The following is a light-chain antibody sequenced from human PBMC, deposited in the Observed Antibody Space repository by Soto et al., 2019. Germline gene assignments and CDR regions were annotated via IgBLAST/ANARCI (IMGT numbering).Light chain of an antibody. Sequence: EIVMTQSTATLSVSPGERATLSCRASQSVSSNLAWYQQKPGQAPRLLIYGASTRATGIPARCSGSGSGTEFTLTISSLQSEDFAVYYCQQYNNWPFTFGPGTKVDIK. J-gene: IGKJ3*01. CDR2: GAS. V-gene: IGKV3-15*01. CDR1: QSVSSN. CDR3: QQYNNWPFT.